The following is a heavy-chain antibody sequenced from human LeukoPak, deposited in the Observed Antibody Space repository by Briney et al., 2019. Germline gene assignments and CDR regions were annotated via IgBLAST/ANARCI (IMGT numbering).Heavy chain of an antibody. D-gene: IGHD3-22*01. V-gene: IGHV3-23*01. Sequence: GGSLRLSCAASGFTFSTYAMTWVRQAPGKGLEWVSLISGTGGSTYYADSVKGRFTISRDNSKNTLYLQMNSLRAEDTAVYYCAKNHNSNGYHTDDAFDVWGQGTMVTVSS. CDR3: AKNHNSNGYHTDDAFDV. CDR1: GFTFSTYA. CDR2: ISGTGGST. J-gene: IGHJ3*01.